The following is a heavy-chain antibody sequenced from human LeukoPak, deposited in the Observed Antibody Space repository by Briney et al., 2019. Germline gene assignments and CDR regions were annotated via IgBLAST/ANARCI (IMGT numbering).Heavy chain of an antibody. CDR2: ISHDGSNN. V-gene: IGHV3-30*18. J-gene: IGHJ4*02. Sequence: GGSLRLSCAASGFTFSSYAMSWVRQAPGKGLEWVVVISHDGSNNNYADSVKGRFTISRDNSKNTLYLQMNSLRPEDTAVYYCAKVRVGTAHFDYWGQGTLVTVSS. D-gene: IGHD2-15*01. CDR3: AKVRVGTAHFDY. CDR1: GFTFSSYA.